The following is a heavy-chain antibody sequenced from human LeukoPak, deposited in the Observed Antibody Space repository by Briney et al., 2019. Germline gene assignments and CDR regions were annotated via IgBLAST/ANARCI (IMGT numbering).Heavy chain of an antibody. CDR1: GFTFGDYW. CDR3: SRGGAINGYYVY. J-gene: IGHJ4*02. CDR2: IKEDGSEK. V-gene: IGHV3-7*01. D-gene: IGHD1-26*01. Sequence: PGGSLRLSCAASGFTFGDYWMSWVRHVPGKGLEWVANIKEDGSEKFYVDSVKGRFTISRDNTESSLSLQMDSLRVEDTAVYFCSRGGAINGYYVYWGQGTLVTVSS.